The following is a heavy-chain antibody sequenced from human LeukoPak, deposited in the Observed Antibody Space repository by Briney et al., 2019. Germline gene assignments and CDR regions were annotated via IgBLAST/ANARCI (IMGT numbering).Heavy chain of an antibody. D-gene: IGHD2-2*01. V-gene: IGHV4-30-4*08. Sequence: SETLSLTCAVYGGSFSGYYWSWIRQPPGKGLEWIGYIYYSGSTYYNPSLKSRVTISVDTSKNQFSLKLSSVTAADTAVYYCARGDIVVGKDYWGQGTLVTVSS. J-gene: IGHJ4*02. CDR1: GGSFSGYY. CDR3: ARGDIVVGKDY. CDR2: IYYSGST.